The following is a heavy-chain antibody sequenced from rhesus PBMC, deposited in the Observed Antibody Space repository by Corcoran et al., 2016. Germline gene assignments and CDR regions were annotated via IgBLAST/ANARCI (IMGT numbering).Heavy chain of an antibody. D-gene: IGHD6-25*01. J-gene: IGHJ4*01. CDR2: IYGSGGGT. CDR3: ASPIAAVRYYFDY. Sequence: QVQLQESGPGLVKPSETLSLTCAVSGGSISDDYYWSWIRQPPWKGLECIGYIYGSGGGTNYNPSRKNLVTISIDTSKNQVSLKLSSVTAADTAVYYCASPIAAVRYYFDYWGQGVLVTVSS. CDR1: GGSISDDYY. V-gene: IGHV4-106*01.